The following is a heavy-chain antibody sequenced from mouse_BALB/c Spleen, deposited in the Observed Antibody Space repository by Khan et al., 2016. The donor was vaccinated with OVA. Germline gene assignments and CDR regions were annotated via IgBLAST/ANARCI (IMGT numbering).Heavy chain of an antibody. V-gene: IGHV14-3*02. J-gene: IGHJ2*01. CDR1: GFNIKDTY. Sequence: EVKLLQSGPELVKPGASVKLSCTASGFNIKDTYMHWVKQMPEQGLEWIGRIDPANGNTKYAPNFQGQATITADTSSNTAYLQLSSLTSEDTAVYYGARMNAWGQGTTVTVSS. CDR3: ARMNA. CDR2: IDPANGNT.